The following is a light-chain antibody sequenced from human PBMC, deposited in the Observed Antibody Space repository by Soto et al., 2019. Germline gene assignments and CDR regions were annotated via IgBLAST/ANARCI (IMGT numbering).Light chain of an antibody. J-gene: IGLJ1*01. CDR1: SSDVGSYNL. CDR3: CSYAGSSTYV. CDR2: GAS. Sequence: QSALTQPASVSGSPGQSITISCTGTSSDVGSYNLVSWYQQHPGKAPKLMIYGASKRPSGVSNRFSGSKSGNTASLTISGLQAEDEADYYCCSYAGSSTYVFGTGTKVTVL. V-gene: IGLV2-23*01.